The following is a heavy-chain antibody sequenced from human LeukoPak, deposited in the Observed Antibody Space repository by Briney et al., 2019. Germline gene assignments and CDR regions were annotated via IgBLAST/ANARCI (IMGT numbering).Heavy chain of an antibody. D-gene: IGHD1-26*01. V-gene: IGHV3-53*01. CDR3: ARASGGSYVAAFDI. CDR1: GFTVSSNY. Sequence: GGSLRLSCAASGFTVSSNYMSWVRQAPGKGLERVSVIYSGGSTYYADSVKGRFTISRDNSKNTLYLQMDSLRAEDTAVYYCARASGGSYVAAFDIWGQGTMVTVSS. J-gene: IGHJ3*02. CDR2: IYSGGST.